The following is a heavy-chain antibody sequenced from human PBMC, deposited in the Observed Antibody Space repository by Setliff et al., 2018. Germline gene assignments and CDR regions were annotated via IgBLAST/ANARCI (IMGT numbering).Heavy chain of an antibody. V-gene: IGHV4-38-2*02. Sequence: SETLSLTCTVSNFSLTSGFFWAWVRQPPGKGLEWIATVYHRGSTDYKPSLKSRATISGDTSKNQVSLRLSSVTAADTAVYYCARAPRYFDSTGSYFDGWGQGTLVTVSS. D-gene: IGHD3-22*01. CDR1: NFSLTSGFF. CDR2: VYHRGST. J-gene: IGHJ4*02. CDR3: ARAPRYFDSTGSYFDG.